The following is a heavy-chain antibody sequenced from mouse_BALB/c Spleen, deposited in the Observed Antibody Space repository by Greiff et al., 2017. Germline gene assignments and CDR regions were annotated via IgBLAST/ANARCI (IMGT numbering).Heavy chain of an antibody. CDR1: GFTFSSFG. CDR3: ARAAYGNYRYFDV. J-gene: IGHJ1*01. V-gene: IGHV5-17*02. D-gene: IGHD2-1*01. CDR2: ISSGSSTI. Sequence: EVQRVESGGGLVQPGGSRKLSCAASGFTFSSFGMHWVRQAPEKGLEWVAYISSGSSTIYYADTVKGRFTISRDNPKNTLFLQMTSLRSEDTAMYYCARAAYGNYRYFDVWGAGTTVTVSS.